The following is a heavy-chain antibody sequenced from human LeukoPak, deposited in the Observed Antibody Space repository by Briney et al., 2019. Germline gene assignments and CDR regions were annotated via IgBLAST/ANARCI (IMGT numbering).Heavy chain of an antibody. CDR2: INPNSGGT. Sequence: ASVKVSCKASGYTFTGYYMHWVRQAPGQGLEWMGWINPNSGGTNYAQKFQGRVTMTRDTSISTAYMELSRLRSDDTAVYYCARVLPATTPNDAFDIWGQGTMVTVSS. CDR3: ARVLPATTPNDAFDI. CDR1: GYTFTGYY. V-gene: IGHV1-2*02. D-gene: IGHD4-17*01. J-gene: IGHJ3*02.